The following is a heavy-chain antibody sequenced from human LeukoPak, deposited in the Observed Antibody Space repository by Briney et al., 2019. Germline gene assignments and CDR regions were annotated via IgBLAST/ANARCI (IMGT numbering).Heavy chain of an antibody. CDR2: IRYDGSNK. CDR1: GFIFRSYD. J-gene: IGHJ4*02. CDR3: AKSSDDPNYYDSSGYLDY. Sequence: GGSLRLSCAASGFIFRSYDMHWVRQAPGKGLEWVAFIRYDGSNKYYADSVKGRFTISRDNSKNTLYLQMNSLRAEDTAVYYCAKSSDDPNYYDSSGYLDYWGQGTLVTVSS. V-gene: IGHV3-30*02. D-gene: IGHD3-22*01.